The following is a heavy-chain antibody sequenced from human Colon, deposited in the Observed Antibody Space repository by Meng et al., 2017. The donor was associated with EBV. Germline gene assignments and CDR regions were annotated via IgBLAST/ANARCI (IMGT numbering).Heavy chain of an antibody. V-gene: IGHV4-30-2*01. CDR2: IYHGVNI. CDR1: VDSITSGDYS. CDR3: VRDTRRGGGWFDP. J-gene: IGHJ5*02. Sequence: QLQGSGSRLGRPSQTLSLTCAVSVDSITSGDYSWTWIRQPPGKGLEWIGYIYHGVNIYYTPSLRSRVTISVDKSRNQFSLKLTSVSAADTAVYYCVRDTRRGGGWFDPWGQGTLVTVSS. D-gene: IGHD3-10*01.